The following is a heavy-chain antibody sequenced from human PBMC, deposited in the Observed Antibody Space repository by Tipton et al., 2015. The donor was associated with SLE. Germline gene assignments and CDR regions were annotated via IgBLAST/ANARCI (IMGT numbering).Heavy chain of an antibody. J-gene: IGHJ3*02. CDR3: ARDDVARGAFDI. V-gene: IGHV3-66*01. D-gene: IGHD1-26*01. CDR2: IYSGGST. CDR1: GFTVSSNY. Sequence: SLRLSCAAFGFTVSSNYMSWVRQAPGKGLEWVSVIYSGGSTYYADSVKGRFTISRDNSKNTLYLQMNSLRAEDTAVYYCARDDVARGAFDIWGQGTMVTVSS.